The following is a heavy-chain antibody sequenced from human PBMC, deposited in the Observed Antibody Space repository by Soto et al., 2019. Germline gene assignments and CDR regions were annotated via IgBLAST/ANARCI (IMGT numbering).Heavy chain of an antibody. CDR1: GFTFSSYS. D-gene: IGHD2-15*01. J-gene: IGHJ4*02. CDR3: ARDGGGCSGGSCYLPGRFDY. Sequence: EVQLVESGGGLVKPGGSLRLSCAASGFTFSSYSMNWVRQAPGKGLEWVSSISSSSSYIYYADSVKGRFTISRDNAKNFTYRXMNSLSAEDTAVYYCARDGGGCSGGSCYLPGRFDYWGQGTLVTVSS. V-gene: IGHV3-21*01. CDR2: ISSSSSYI.